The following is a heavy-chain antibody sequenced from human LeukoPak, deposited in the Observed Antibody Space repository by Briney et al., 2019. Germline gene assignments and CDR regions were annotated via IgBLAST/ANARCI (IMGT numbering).Heavy chain of an antibody. J-gene: IGHJ4*02. CDR1: GFTFSSYS. D-gene: IGHD6-13*01. CDR2: ISRSSTTI. V-gene: IGHV3-48*04. Sequence: GGSLRLSCAASGFTFSSYSMHWVRQTPGKGLEWVSYISRSSTTIYYADSVKGRFTSSRDNAKNSLYLQMNSLRAEDTAVYYCARGHSSTWYQNFDCWGQGTLVTVSS. CDR3: ARGHSSTWYQNFDC.